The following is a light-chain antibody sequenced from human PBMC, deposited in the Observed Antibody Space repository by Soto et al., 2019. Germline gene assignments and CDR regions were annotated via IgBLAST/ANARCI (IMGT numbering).Light chain of an antibody. Sequence: MVFTQSSPTLSLSPGELTTLSCRARQSVYSTYLAWYQQKPGQAPRLLIYGASSRATGIPDRFSGSGSGTDFTLTISRVEPEDFAVYYCQQYGSLPITFGQGTKVDI. CDR3: QQYGSLPIT. V-gene: IGKV3-20*01. CDR1: QSVYSTY. J-gene: IGKJ1*01. CDR2: GAS.